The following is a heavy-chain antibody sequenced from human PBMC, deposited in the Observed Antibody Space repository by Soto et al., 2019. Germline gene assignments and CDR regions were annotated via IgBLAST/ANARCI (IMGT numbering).Heavy chain of an antibody. J-gene: IGHJ4*02. D-gene: IGHD3-10*01. CDR3: ARHRSGGGHKFDS. V-gene: IGHV5-10-1*03. CDR2: IDPSDSYT. CDR1: GYSFTSYW. Sequence: EVQLVQSGAEVKKPGESLRISCQGSGYSFTSYWISWVRQMPGKGLEWMGRIDPSDSYTNYSLSFQGHVTISADESISTAYMQWGSLKASDTAMYYCARHRSGGGHKFDSWGQGTLVTVSS.